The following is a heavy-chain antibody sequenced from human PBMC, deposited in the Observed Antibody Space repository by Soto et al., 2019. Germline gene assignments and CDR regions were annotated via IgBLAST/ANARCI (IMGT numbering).Heavy chain of an antibody. J-gene: IGHJ6*02. V-gene: IGHV5-51*01. CDR3: ARQVRYYDSSGDGYYYYGMDV. CDR1: GYNFKNYW. CDR2: IFPGDSDT. Sequence: GESLKISCKGSGYNFKNYWIGWVRQMPGKGLEWMGIIFPGDSDTKYSPSFQGQVTISADKSISTAYLQWSSLKASDTAMYYCARQVRYYDSSGDGYYYYGMDVWGQGTTVTVS. D-gene: IGHD3-22*01.